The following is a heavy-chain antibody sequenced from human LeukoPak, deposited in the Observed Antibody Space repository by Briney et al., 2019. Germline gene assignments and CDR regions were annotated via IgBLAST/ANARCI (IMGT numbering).Heavy chain of an antibody. V-gene: IGHV4-34*01. D-gene: IGHD3-10*01. CDR2: INHSGST. Sequence: PSETLSFTCAVYGGSFSGYYWGWIRQPPGKGLEWIGEINHSGSTNYNPSLKSQVTISVDTSKNQFSLKLSSVTAADTAVYYCARHEWSTTYYYGSGRRFDPWGQGTLVTVSS. CDR3: ARHEWSTTYYYGSGRRFDP. J-gene: IGHJ5*02. CDR1: GGSFSGYY.